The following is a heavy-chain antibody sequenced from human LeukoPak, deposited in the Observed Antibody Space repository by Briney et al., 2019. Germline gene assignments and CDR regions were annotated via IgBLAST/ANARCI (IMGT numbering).Heavy chain of an antibody. D-gene: IGHD3-22*01. CDR3: ARASYSYDINGWVPFDY. CDR2: IYYSGST. CDR1: GGSISSSSYY. Sequence: PSETLSLTCTVSGGSISSSSYYWGWIRQPPGKGLEWIGSIYYSGSTNYNPSLKSRVTISVDKSKNQFSLRLSSVTAADTAVYYCARASYSYDINGWVPFDYWGQGTLVTVSS. V-gene: IGHV4-39*07. J-gene: IGHJ4*02.